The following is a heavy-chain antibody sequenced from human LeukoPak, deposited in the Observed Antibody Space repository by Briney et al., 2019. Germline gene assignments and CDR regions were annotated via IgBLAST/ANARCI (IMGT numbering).Heavy chain of an antibody. J-gene: IGHJ6*03. CDR3: ARHDQGGYYYHYVDV. V-gene: IGHV4-38-2*01. CDR1: GYSISSGYY. Sequence: SETLSLTCAVSGYSISSGYYWGWIRQPPGKGLEWIGSVYHSGSTYYNPSLKSRVTISVDTSKNQFSLKLSSVTAAVTAVYYCARHDQGGYYYHYVDVWGKGTTVTVSS. CDR2: VYHSGST. D-gene: IGHD2-2*01.